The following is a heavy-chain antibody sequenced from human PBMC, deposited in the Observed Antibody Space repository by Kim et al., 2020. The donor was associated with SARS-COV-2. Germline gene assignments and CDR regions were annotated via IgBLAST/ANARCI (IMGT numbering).Heavy chain of an antibody. D-gene: IGHD3-10*01. J-gene: IGHJ4*02. V-gene: IGHV1-69*01. Sequence: TANYAQKFQGRVTITADESTSTAYMELSSLRSEDTAVYYCASYGELPGAYWGQGTLVTVSS. CDR3: ASYGELPGAY. CDR2: TA.